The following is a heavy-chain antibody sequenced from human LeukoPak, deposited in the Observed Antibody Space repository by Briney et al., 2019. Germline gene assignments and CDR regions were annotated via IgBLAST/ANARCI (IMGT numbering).Heavy chain of an antibody. CDR2: INPNSGGT. D-gene: IGHD3-22*01. V-gene: IGHV1-2*06. CDR1: GYTFTGYY. CDR3: ARPYYDWSNEFYP. Sequence: GASVEVSCKASGYTFTGYYTHWVRQAPGQGLEWMGRINPNSGGTNYAQKFQGRVTMTRDTSISTAYMELSRLRSDDTAVYYCARPYYDWSNEFYPWGQGTLVTVSS. J-gene: IGHJ5*02.